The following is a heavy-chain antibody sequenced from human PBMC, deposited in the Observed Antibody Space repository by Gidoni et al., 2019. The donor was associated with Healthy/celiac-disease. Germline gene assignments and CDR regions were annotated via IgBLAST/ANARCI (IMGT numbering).Heavy chain of an antibody. CDR1: GFTFSSYG. V-gene: IGHV3-33*01. CDR2: IWYDGSNK. Sequence: QVQLVESGGGVVQPGRSLRLSCAASGFTFSSYGMHWVRQPPGKGLEWVAVIWYDGSNKYYADSVKGRFTISRDNSKNTLYLQMNSLRAEDTAVYYCARDSSEKEAYFDYWGQGTLVTVSS. J-gene: IGHJ4*02. CDR3: ARDSSEKEAYFDY.